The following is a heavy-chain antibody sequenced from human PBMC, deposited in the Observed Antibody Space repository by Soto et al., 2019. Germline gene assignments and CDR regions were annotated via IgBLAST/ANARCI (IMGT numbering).Heavy chain of an antibody. CDR2: IVVGSGNT. CDR3: AAGRTTGTTSDY. Sequence: SVKVSCKAYGFTFTSSAVQWVRQARGQRLEWIGWIVVGSGNTNYAQKFQERVTITRDMSTSTAYMELSSLRSEDTAVYYCAAGRTTGTTSDYWGQGTLVTVSS. V-gene: IGHV1-58*01. D-gene: IGHD1-1*01. CDR1: GFTFTSSA. J-gene: IGHJ4*02.